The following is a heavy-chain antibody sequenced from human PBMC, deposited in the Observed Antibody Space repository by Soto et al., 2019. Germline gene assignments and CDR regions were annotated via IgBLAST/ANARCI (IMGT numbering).Heavy chain of an antibody. V-gene: IGHV3-74*02. CDR2: INSDGSVS. J-gene: IGHJ6*03. D-gene: IGHD2-15*01. Sequence: EVQLVESGGGLVQPGGSLRLSCAASGFTFSNYWMYWVRQAPGKGLEWVSRINSDGSVSSYADSVKGRLTISRDNVKNTLYLQMDSLKAEDTAVYYCARGDCVGDTCYSLAGSFYYYMDVWGKGTTVTVFS. CDR1: GFTFSNYW. CDR3: ARGDCVGDTCYSLAGSFYYYMDV.